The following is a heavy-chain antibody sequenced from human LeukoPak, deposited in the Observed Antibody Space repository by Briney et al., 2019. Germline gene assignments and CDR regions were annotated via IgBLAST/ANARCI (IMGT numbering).Heavy chain of an antibody. V-gene: IGHV1-2*02. J-gene: IGHJ4*02. Sequence: ASVKVSCKASGYSFTGYYIHWVRQAPGQGLEWMGWINPNSGDTKHAQKFQGRVTLTRDTSIGTASIELSSLRSDDTAVYFCARERGVGSTFPPLNYWGQGTLVTVSS. CDR2: INPNSGDT. D-gene: IGHD1-26*01. CDR3: ARERGVGSTFPPLNY. CDR1: GYSFTGYY.